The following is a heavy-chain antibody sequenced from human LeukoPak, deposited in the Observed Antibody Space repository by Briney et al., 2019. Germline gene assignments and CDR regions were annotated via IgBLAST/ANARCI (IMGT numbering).Heavy chain of an antibody. CDR2: ITGSGTTT. CDR3: AKEFQYYDSSGYRDDAFDI. V-gene: IGHV3-23*01. D-gene: IGHD3-22*01. CDR1: GFTFNTYT. J-gene: IGHJ3*02. Sequence: PGGSLRLSCAASGFTFNTYTMSWVRQAPGKGLEWVSAITGSGTTTYYADSVTGRFTITRDNSRDTVYLQMNSLRAEDTALYYCAKEFQYYDSSGYRDDAFDIWGQGTMVTVSS.